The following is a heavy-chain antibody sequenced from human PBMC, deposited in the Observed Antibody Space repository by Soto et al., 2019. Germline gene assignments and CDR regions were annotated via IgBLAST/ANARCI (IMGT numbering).Heavy chain of an antibody. J-gene: IGHJ4*02. V-gene: IGHV3-23*01. CDR2: INFSGTST. CDR1: GFTFRTSA. D-gene: IGHD6-19*01. Sequence: EVQLLESGGGLVQPGGSLRLSCAASGFTFRTSAMSWVRQAPGKGLEWVSAINFSGTSTYYADSVKGRFTISRDNSKNTLYLQMNSLRAEDTAVYYCAKDPVWMVVAGSTFDNWGQGTLVTVSS. CDR3: AKDPVWMVVAGSTFDN.